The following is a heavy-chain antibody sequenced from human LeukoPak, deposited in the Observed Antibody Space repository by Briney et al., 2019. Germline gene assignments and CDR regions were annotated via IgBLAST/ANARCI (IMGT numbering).Heavy chain of an antibody. Sequence: GGSLRLSCAASGFTFSSYAMSWVRQAPGKGLEWVSAISGSGGSTYYADSVKGRFTISRDNAKNTLYLQMNSLRAEDTAVYYCATGVVVAATCFDYWGQGTLVTVSS. CDR1: GFTFSSYA. CDR2: ISGSGGST. D-gene: IGHD2-15*01. J-gene: IGHJ4*02. CDR3: ATGVVVAATCFDY. V-gene: IGHV3-23*01.